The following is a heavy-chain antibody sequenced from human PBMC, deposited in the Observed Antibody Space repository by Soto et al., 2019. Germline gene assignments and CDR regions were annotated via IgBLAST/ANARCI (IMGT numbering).Heavy chain of an antibody. V-gene: IGHV4-34*01. J-gene: IGHJ5*02. D-gene: IGHD3-10*01. CDR1: GGSFSGYY. CDR2: INHSGST. Sequence: SETLSLTCAVYGGSFSGYYWSWIRQPPGKGLEWIGEINHSGSTNYNPSLKSRVTISVDTSKNQFSLKLSSVTAADTAVYYCAGVDPGVGSGGTKNWFDPWGQGTLVTVSS. CDR3: AGVDPGVGSGGTKNWFDP.